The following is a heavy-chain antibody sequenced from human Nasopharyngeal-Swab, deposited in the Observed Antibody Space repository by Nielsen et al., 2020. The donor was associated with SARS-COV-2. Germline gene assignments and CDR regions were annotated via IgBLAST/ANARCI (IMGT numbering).Heavy chain of an antibody. CDR1: GVSVDSGSYF. CDR3: AREDRWTLTSFYYALDV. V-gene: IGHV4-61*09. D-gene: IGHD4-17*01. Sequence: SETLSLTCAVSGVSVDSGSYFWSWVRQPAGKGLEWIGHIYTSGKTNCNPSLMSRLTISVDASKNQFSLRLTSVTAADTAVYYCAREDRWTLTSFYYALDVWGQGSAVTVSS. J-gene: IGHJ6*02. CDR2: IYTSGKT.